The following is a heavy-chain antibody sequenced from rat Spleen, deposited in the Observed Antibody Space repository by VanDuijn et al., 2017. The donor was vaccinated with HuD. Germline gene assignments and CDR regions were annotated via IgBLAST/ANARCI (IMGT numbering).Heavy chain of an antibody. D-gene: IGHD1-5*01. V-gene: IGHV5-19*01. CDR1: GFTFSNYG. J-gene: IGHJ4*01. CDR3: VRHRYNWGIMDA. Sequence: EVQLVESGGGLVQPGRSLKLSCAASGFTFSNYGMHWIRQAPTKGLEWVALISYDGSSTFYRDSVKGRFTASRDNAKSSLYLQMNSLKSEDTATYYCVRHRYNWGIMDAWGQGASVTVSS. CDR2: ISYDGSST.